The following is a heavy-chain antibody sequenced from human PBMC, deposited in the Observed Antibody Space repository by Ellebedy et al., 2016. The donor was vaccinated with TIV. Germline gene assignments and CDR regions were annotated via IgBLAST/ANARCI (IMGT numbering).Heavy chain of an antibody. J-gene: IGHJ4*02. CDR3: VRAPRGQYYFDY. Sequence: GGSLRLXXAASGFIFSNYGMHWVRQAPGKGLEWAAVIWYVGSNKYYADSVKGRFTISRDNSKSTLYLEMNSLRAEDTAVYYCVRAPRGQYYFDYWGQGTLVTVSS. CDR2: IWYVGSNK. CDR1: GFIFSNYG. D-gene: IGHD5-12*01. V-gene: IGHV3-33*01.